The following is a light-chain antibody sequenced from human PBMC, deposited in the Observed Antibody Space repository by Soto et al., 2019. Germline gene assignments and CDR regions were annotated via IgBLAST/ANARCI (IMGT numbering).Light chain of an antibody. J-gene: IGLJ1*01. CDR3: ATWDTILNGFV. CDR2: ENN. CDR1: SSNIGAGYD. Sequence: QSVLTQPPSVSGAPGQRVTISCTGSSSNIGAGYDVNWYQHLPGTAPKVLVYENNRRPSGVPDRFSGSKSGTSASLAISGLQSEDEADYFCATWDTILNGFVFGTGTKVTVL. V-gene: IGLV1-40*01.